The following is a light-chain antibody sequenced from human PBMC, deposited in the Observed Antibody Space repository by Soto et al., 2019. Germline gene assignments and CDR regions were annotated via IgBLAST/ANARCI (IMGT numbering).Light chain of an antibody. CDR3: SSYTSSSTLVV. CDR2: DVS. J-gene: IGLJ1*01. Sequence: QLVLTQPASVSGSPGQSITISCTGTSSDVGGYNYVSWYQQHPGKAPKLMIYDVSNRPSGVSNRFSGSKSGNTASLTISGLQGEDEADYYCSSYTSSSTLVVFGTGTKLTVL. CDR1: SSDVGGYNY. V-gene: IGLV2-14*01.